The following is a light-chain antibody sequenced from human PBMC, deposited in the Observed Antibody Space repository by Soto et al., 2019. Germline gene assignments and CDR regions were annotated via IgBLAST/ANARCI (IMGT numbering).Light chain of an antibody. CDR2: EVS. J-gene: IGLJ2*01. CDR3: SSYSASGNSRVL. V-gene: IGLV2-14*01. CDR1: SSDVGGYNY. Sequence: QSVLTQPASVSGSPGQSITISCTGTSSDVGGYNYVSWYQQHPGKAPKLMIYEVSNRPSGVSNRFSASRSGNTASLTISGLQAEDEAVYYCSSYSASGNSRVLFGGGTKLTVL.